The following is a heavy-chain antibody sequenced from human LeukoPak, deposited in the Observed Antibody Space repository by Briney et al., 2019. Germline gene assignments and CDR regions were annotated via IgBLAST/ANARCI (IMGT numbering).Heavy chain of an antibody. Sequence: ASVKVSCKASGYTFTSYGISWVRQAPGQGLEWMGWISAYNGNTNYAQKLQGRVTMTTDTSTSTAYMELRSLRSDDTAVYYCARVWGSGGSGSYLYYYYYYMDVWGRGTTVTISS. CDR3: ARVWGSGGSGSYLYYYYYYMDV. V-gene: IGHV1-18*01. J-gene: IGHJ6*03. CDR1: GYTFTSYG. D-gene: IGHD3-10*01. CDR2: ISAYNGNT.